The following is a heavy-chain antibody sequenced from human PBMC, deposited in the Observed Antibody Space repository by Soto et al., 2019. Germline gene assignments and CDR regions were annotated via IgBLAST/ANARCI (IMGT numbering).Heavy chain of an antibody. Sequence: QVQLVQSGAEVTKPGSSVKVSCKASGGTFSSYSINWVRQAPGQGLEWMGEIIPIFGTANYAQKFQGRVTITADESTSTAYMELSSLRSEDTAVYYCARDGGRHSGGIDYWGQGTRVTVSS. D-gene: IGHD1-26*01. CDR2: IIPIFGTA. J-gene: IGHJ4*02. CDR1: GGTFSSYS. V-gene: IGHV1-69*01. CDR3: ARDGGRHSGGIDY.